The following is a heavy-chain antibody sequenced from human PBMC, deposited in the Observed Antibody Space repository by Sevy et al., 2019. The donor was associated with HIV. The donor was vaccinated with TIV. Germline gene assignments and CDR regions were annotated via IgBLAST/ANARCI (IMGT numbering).Heavy chain of an antibody. Sequence: GGSLRLSCAASGFSFSNYWMHWVRQAPGKGLEWVANIKQDESERYYVASVKGRFTISRDNAKNSVCLEMNSLRPDDTAIYYCAKGNSGSFDYWGQGTLVTVSS. D-gene: IGHD3-10*01. CDR1: GFSFSNYW. CDR2: IKQDESER. J-gene: IGHJ4*02. CDR3: AKGNSGSFDY. V-gene: IGHV3-7*01.